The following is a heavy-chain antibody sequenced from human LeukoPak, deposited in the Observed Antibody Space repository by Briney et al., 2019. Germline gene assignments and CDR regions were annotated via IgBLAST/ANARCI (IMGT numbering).Heavy chain of an antibody. CDR2: INPSGGNT. CDR3: ARDAASTYSYGLYYYYYYGMDV. D-gene: IGHD5-18*01. V-gene: IGHV1-46*01. CDR1: GYTFTSYY. Sequence: ASVKVSCKASGYTFTSYYMNWVRQAPGQGLEWMGIINPSGGNTSYAQKFQGRVTMTRNTSTSTAYMELSSLRSEDTAVYYCARDAASTYSYGLYYYYYYGMDVWGQGTAVTVSS. J-gene: IGHJ6*02.